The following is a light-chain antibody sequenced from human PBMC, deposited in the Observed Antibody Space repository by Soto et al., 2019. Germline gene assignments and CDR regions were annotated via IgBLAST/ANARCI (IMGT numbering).Light chain of an antibody. CDR3: QQYSSGM. CDR2: GAS. CDR1: QSVDSNY. Sequence: IVLTQSPGTLSLSPGERATLSCRASQSVDSNYLARYQQKPGQAPRLLISGASRRATGIPDRFSGGGSGTDFTLTISRLEPEDFSVYYSQQYSSGMFGQGTKVEIK. V-gene: IGKV3-20*01. J-gene: IGKJ1*01.